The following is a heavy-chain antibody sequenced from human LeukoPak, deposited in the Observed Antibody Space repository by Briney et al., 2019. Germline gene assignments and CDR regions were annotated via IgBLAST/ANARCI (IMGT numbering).Heavy chain of an antibody. Sequence: PGGSLRLSCALSGFTFSSYSMNWVRQAPGKGLEWVANIKQDGSEKYCVDSVKGRFTISRDNAKNSLYLQMNSLRAEETAVYYCARVWYSGYSDYWGQGTLVTVSS. CDR3: ARVWYSGYSDY. D-gene: IGHD5-12*01. CDR2: IKQDGSEK. V-gene: IGHV3-7*01. J-gene: IGHJ4*02. CDR1: GFTFSSYS.